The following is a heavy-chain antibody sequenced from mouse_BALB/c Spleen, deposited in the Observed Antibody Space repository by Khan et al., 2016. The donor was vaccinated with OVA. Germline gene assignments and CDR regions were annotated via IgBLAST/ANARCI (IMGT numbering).Heavy chain of an antibody. CDR2: IYPGSDNA. Sequence: QVRLQQSGPELVKPGASVKMSCKASGYTFTYYVITWVKQRTGQGLEWIGEIYPGSDNASYNERFKGKATLTADKSSNTTHMQLSSLTSEDSAVYFCARGDGYYVYFDYWGQGTTLTVSS. J-gene: IGHJ2*01. CDR1: GYTFTYYV. CDR3: ARGDGYYVYFDY. D-gene: IGHD2-3*01. V-gene: IGHV1-81*01.